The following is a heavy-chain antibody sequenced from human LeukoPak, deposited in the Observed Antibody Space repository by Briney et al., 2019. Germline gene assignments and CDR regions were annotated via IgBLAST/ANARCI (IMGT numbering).Heavy chain of an antibody. D-gene: IGHD3-22*01. Sequence: GGSLRLSCAVSGFTVSSNYMSRVRQAPGKGLEWVAFIRYDGSNKYYADSVKGRFTISRDNSKNTLYLQMNSLRAEDTAVYYCAKDGINYYDSSGYYYFLYWGQGTLVTVSS. CDR2: IRYDGSNK. V-gene: IGHV3-30*02. CDR1: GFTVSSNY. J-gene: IGHJ4*02. CDR3: AKDGINYYDSSGYYYFLY.